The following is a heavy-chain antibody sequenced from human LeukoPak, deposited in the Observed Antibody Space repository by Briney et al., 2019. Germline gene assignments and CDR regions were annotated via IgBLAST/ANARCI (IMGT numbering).Heavy chain of an antibody. V-gene: IGHV3-11*04. CDR1: GFTFSDYY. Sequence: GGSLRLSCAASGFTFSDYYMSWIRQAPGKGLEWVPYISSSGSTIYYADSVKGRFTISRDNAKNSLYLQMNSLRAEDTAVYYCARDRGGISSSPEDDAFDIWGQGTMVTVSS. D-gene: IGHD6-6*01. CDR3: ARDRGGISSSPEDDAFDI. CDR2: ISSSGSTI. J-gene: IGHJ3*02.